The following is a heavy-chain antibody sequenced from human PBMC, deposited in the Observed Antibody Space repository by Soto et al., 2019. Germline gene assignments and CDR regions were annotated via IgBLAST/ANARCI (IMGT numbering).Heavy chain of an antibody. Sequence: EVQLLESGGGLVQPGGSLRLSCAASGFTFSSYAMSWVRQAPGKGLEWVSAISGSGGSTYYPDSVKGRFTISSDNYKNTLYLQMNSLTAEDTAVYSCAKGSSGWSERFDYWGQGTLVTVSS. CDR3: AKGSSGWSERFDY. CDR2: ISGSGGST. CDR1: GFTFSSYA. D-gene: IGHD6-19*01. V-gene: IGHV3-23*01. J-gene: IGHJ4*02.